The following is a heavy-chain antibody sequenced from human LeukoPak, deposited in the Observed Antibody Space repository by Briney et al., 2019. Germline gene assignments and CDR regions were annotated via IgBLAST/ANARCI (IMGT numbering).Heavy chain of an antibody. V-gene: IGHV3-53*01. J-gene: IGHJ3*02. CDR1: GFTFSSYS. Sequence: GGSLRLSCAASGFTFSSYSMNWVRQVPGKGLEWVSVIYSGGSTYYADSVKGRFTISRDNSKNTLYLQMNSLRAEDTAVYYCARATIDYYDSSGYYFDAFDIWGQGTMVTVSS. CDR2: IYSGGST. D-gene: IGHD3-22*01. CDR3: ARATIDYYDSSGYYFDAFDI.